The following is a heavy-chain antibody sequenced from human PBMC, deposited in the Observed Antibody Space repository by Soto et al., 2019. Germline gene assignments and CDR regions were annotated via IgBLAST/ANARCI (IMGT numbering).Heavy chain of an antibody. D-gene: IGHD2-15*01. CDR2: ISAYNGNT. CDR1: GYTFTSYG. CDR3: ARDPYVGYCSGGSCYGGDFDY. V-gene: IGHV1-18*01. J-gene: IGHJ4*02. Sequence: GASVKVSCKASGYTFTSYGISWVRQAPGQGLEWKGWISAYNGNTNYAQKLQGRVTMTTDTSTSTAYMELRSLRSDDTAVYYCARDPYVGYCSGGSCYGGDFDYWGQGTLVTVSS.